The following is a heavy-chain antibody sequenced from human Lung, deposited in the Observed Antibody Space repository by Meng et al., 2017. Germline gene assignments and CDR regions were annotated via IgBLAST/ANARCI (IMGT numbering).Heavy chain of an antibody. CDR3: ARDKPPNDV. V-gene: IGHV3-30*01. CDR2: MSFDGAQI. Sequence: QVEVVEAGGGVVQPGGSLRLSCAASGFTFNTYAMHWFRQAPGKGLEWVSLMSFDGAQIYYSDSVRGRFTISRDNSKNTLYLQMNSLRAEDTAVYYCARDKPPNDVWGRGTLVTVSS. J-gene: IGHJ2*01. CDR1: GFTFNTYA.